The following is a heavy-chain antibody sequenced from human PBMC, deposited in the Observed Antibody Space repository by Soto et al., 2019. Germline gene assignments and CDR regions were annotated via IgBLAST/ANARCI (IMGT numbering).Heavy chain of an antibody. CDR3: ARRPIKLPAMVRGYFDY. D-gene: IGHD5-18*01. V-gene: IGHV4-34*01. Sequence: PSETLSLTCAVYCGSFSGYYWSWIRQPPGKGLEWIGEINHSGSTNYNPSLKSRVTISVDTSKNQFSLKLSSVTAADTAVYYCARRPIKLPAMVRGYFDYWGQGTLVTVSS. CDR2: INHSGST. J-gene: IGHJ4*02. CDR1: CGSFSGYY.